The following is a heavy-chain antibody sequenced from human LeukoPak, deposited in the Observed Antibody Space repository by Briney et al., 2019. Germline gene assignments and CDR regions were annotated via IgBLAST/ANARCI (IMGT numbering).Heavy chain of an antibody. CDR1: GFTFSNAW. D-gene: IGHD3-22*01. CDR3: TTDLSKAYYYDSSVS. CDR2: IKSKTDGGTT. Sequence: GGSLRLSCAASGFTFSNAWMSWVHQAPGKGLEWVGRIKSKTDGGTTDYAAPVKGRFTISRDDSKNTLYLQMNSLKTEDTAVYYCTTDLSKAYYYDSSVSWGQGTLVTVSS. V-gene: IGHV3-15*01. J-gene: IGHJ5*02.